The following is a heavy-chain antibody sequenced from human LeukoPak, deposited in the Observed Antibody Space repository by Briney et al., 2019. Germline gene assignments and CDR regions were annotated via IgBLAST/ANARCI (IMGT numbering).Heavy chain of an antibody. Sequence: SETLSLTCTVSGGSISSGGYYWSWIRQPPGKGLEWIGYIYHSGSTYYNPSLKSRVTISVDRSKNQFSRKLSSVTAADTAVYCCARGWYSSSSYYFDYWGQGTLVTVSS. J-gene: IGHJ4*02. CDR3: ARGWYSSSSYYFDY. CDR2: IYHSGST. D-gene: IGHD6-6*01. V-gene: IGHV4-30-2*01. CDR1: GGSISSGGYY.